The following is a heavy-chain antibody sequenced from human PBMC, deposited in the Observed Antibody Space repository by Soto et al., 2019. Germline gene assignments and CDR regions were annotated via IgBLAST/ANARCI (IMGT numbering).Heavy chain of an antibody. V-gene: IGHV4-4*07. J-gene: IGHJ5*02. D-gene: IGHD3-3*02. CDR1: GGSINNYY. CDR2: VFTTGTT. Sequence: SETLSLTCSVTGGSINNYYWSWVRQSAGKGLEWIGRVFTTGTTDYNPSLKGRVTISVDTSKNQFSLSLRSVTAADTAIYYCARDVNSIFDDFADMRWNFDPWGQGTLVTVSS. CDR3: ARDVNSIFDDFADMRWNFDP.